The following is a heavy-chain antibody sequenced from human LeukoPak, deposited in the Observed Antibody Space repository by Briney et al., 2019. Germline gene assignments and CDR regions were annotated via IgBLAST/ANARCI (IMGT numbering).Heavy chain of an antibody. CDR3: ARGPYYDSSGYLGY. V-gene: IGHV3-53*01. D-gene: IGHD3-22*01. Sequence: QPGGSLRLSCAASGFTVSSNYMSWVRQAPGKGLEWVSVIYSGGSTYYADSVKGRFTISRDNSKNTLYLQMNSLRAEDTAVYYCARGPYYDSSGYLGYWGQGTLVTVSS. CDR2: IYSGGST. J-gene: IGHJ4*02. CDR1: GFTVSSNY.